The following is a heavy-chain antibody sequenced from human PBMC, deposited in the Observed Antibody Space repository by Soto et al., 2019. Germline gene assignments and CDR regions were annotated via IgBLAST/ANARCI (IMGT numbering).Heavy chain of an antibody. J-gene: IGHJ6*02. CDR2: IIPIFGTA. CDR3: ARSFTPHYGDYYYYYYGMDV. V-gene: IGHV1-69*13. Sequence: ASVKVSCKASGGTFSSYAISWVRQAPGQGLEWMGGIIPIFGTANYAQKFQGRVTITADESTSTAYMELSSLRSEDTAVYYCARSFTPHYGDYYYYYYGMDVWGQGTTVTVSS. CDR1: GGTFSSYA. D-gene: IGHD4-17*01.